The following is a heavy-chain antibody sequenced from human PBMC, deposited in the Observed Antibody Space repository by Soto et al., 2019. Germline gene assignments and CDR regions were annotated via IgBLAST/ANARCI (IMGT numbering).Heavy chain of an antibody. D-gene: IGHD1-1*01. CDR3: ARTLPNRQLFDS. V-gene: IGHV4-59*01. Sequence: PSETLYLTCTVSGGFIWGWIRQSPDKGLERIGYIYNSGRYNYNPSLESRLTISIDTSKNQFSLRLASVTAADTAVYYCARTLPNRQLFDSWSQGTLVTVSS. J-gene: IGHJ4*02. CDR2: IYNSGRY. CDR1: GGFI.